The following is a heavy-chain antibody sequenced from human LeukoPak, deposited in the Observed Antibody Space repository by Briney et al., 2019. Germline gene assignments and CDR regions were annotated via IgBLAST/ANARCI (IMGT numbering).Heavy chain of an antibody. CDR1: GFTFSNYG. D-gene: IGHD3-10*01. CDR2: ISYDGSNK. CDR3: AKDEFYYGSGSAQDAFDM. Sequence: GGSLRLSCAASGFTFSNYGMHWVRQAPGKALEWVAVISYDGSNKNYPDSVKGRFTISRDNSKNMVYVQMNSLRAEDTAVYYCAKDEFYYGSGSAQDAFDMWGQGTMVTVSS. V-gene: IGHV3-30*18. J-gene: IGHJ3*02.